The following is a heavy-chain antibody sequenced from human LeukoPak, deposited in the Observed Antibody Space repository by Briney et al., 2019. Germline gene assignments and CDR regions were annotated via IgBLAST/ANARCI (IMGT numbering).Heavy chain of an antibody. Sequence: GASVKFSCKASGYTFTNYGISWVRQAPGQGLEWMGWISIYNGNTDYAQKLRGRVTMTTDTSTSTAYMELRSLRSDDTAVYYCARITYDFWSGYYMPDDPWGQGTLVTVSS. D-gene: IGHD3-3*01. CDR1: GYTFTNYG. CDR3: ARITYDFWSGYYMPDDP. CDR2: ISIYNGNT. J-gene: IGHJ5*02. V-gene: IGHV1-18*01.